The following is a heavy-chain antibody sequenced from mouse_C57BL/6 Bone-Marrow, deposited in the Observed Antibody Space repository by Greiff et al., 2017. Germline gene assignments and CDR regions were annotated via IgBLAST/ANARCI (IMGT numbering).Heavy chain of an antibody. CDR1: GYTFTSYG. CDR3: SSYYYGSRGAWFAY. D-gene: IGHD1-1*01. J-gene: IGHJ3*01. CDR2: IYIGNGYT. V-gene: IGHV1-58*01. Sequence: DVKLVQSGAELVRPGSSVKLSCKTSGYTFTSYGIHWVKQRPGQGLEWIGYIYIGNGYTEYNEKFKGKATLTLDTSSSTAYMQLSSLTSEDSAIYFCSSYYYGSRGAWFAYWGQGTLVTVSA.